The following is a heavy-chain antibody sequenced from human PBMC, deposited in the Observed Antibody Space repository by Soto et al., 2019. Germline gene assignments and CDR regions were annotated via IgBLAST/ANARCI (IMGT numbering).Heavy chain of an antibody. CDR1: GGSISSGGYY. J-gene: IGHJ6*02. CDR2: ICYSGST. Sequence: QVQLQESGPGLVKPSQTLSLTCTVSGGSISSGGYYWSWIRQHPGKGLEWIGYICYSGSTYYNPSLRRRVTISVVPSKNQMSLRVSSGSAVDTAGYYCARGAGLLWFGEGGDYYGMDVWGQGTTVTVSS. V-gene: IGHV4-31*03. D-gene: IGHD3-10*01. CDR3: ARGAGLLWFGEGGDYYGMDV.